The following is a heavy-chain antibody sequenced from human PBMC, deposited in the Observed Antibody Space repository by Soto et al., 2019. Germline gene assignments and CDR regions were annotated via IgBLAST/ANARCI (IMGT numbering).Heavy chain of an antibody. D-gene: IGHD6-13*01. CDR3: ALTIAAAGTTDSSWFDP. CDR2: IYWDDDK. CDR1: GFSLSTSGVG. V-gene: IGHV2-5*02. J-gene: IGHJ5*02. Sequence: SGPTLVNPTQTLTLTCTFSGFSLSTSGVGVGWIRQPPGKALEWLALIYWDDDKRYSPSLKSRLTITKDTSKNQVVLTMTNMDPVDTATYYCALTIAAAGTTDSSWFDPWGQGTLVTVSS.